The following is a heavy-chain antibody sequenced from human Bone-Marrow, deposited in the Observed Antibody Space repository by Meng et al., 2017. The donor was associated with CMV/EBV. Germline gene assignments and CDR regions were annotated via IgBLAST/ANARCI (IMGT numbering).Heavy chain of an antibody. CDR3: ASQTRRWVDP. Sequence: GSLRLSCAVYGGSFSGYYWSWIRQPPGKGLEWIGSIYYSGSIYYNPSLKSRVTISVDTSKNQFSLKLSSVTAADTAVYYCASQTRRWVDPWGQGTLGTVSS. J-gene: IGHJ5*02. CDR1: GGSFSGYY. V-gene: IGHV4-34*01. CDR2: IYYSGSI. D-gene: IGHD4-11*01.